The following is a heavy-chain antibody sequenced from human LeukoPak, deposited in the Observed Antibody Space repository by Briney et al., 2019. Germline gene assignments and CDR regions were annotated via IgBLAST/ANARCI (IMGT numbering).Heavy chain of an antibody. CDR2: IGCNGDAK. D-gene: IGHD3-10*01. J-gene: IGHJ6*03. V-gene: IGHV3-9*01. Sequence: PGGSLRLSCAASGFTFDDYAVHWVRQAPGKGLEWVSGIGCNGDAKGYGDSVKGRFTISRDNDKNSLYLQMSSLRAEDTALHYCAKDTSYYYGSGSYGHYYYYMDVWGKGTTVTVS. CDR3: AKDTSYYYGSGSYGHYYYYMDV. CDR1: GFTFDDYA.